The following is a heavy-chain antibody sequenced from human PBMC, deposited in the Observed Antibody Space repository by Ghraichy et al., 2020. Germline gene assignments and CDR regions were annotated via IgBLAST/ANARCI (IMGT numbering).Heavy chain of an antibody. J-gene: IGHJ4*02. Sequence: GGSLRLSCAASGFTFSSYGMHWVRQAPGKGLEWVAVIWYDGSNKYYADSVKGRFTISRDNSKNTLYLQMNSLRAEDTAVSYCARDLYSSGWPYYFDYWGQGTLVTVSS. CDR2: IWYDGSNK. CDR1: GFTFSSYG. CDR3: ARDLYSSGWPYYFDY. V-gene: IGHV3-33*08. D-gene: IGHD6-19*01.